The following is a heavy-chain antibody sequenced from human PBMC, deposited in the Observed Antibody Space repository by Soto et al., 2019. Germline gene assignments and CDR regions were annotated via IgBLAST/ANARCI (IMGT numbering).Heavy chain of an antibody. V-gene: IGHV4-59*01. Sequence: SETLSLTCTVSGGSISSYYWSWIRQPPGKGLEWIGYIYYSGSTNYNPSLKSRVTISVDTSKNQFSLKLNSVTAADTAVYYCARVGGYCSGGSCHLDYWGQGTLVTVSS. J-gene: IGHJ4*02. CDR1: GGSISSYY. D-gene: IGHD2-15*01. CDR2: IYYSGST. CDR3: ARVGGYCSGGSCHLDY.